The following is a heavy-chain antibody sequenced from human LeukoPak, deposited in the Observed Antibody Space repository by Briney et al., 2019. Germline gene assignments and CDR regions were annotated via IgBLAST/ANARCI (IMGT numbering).Heavy chain of an antibody. Sequence: GGSLRLSCAAPGFTSSDYNISWIRQAPGKGLEWVSYISSSGSTIYYADSVKGRFTISRDNAKNSLYLQMNSLRAEDTAVYYCAREWRFEEFNYYGMGVWGQGTTVTVSS. J-gene: IGHJ6*02. CDR3: AREWRFEEFNYYGMGV. CDR2: ISSSGSTI. CDR1: GFTSSDYN. V-gene: IGHV3-11*01. D-gene: IGHD3-10*01.